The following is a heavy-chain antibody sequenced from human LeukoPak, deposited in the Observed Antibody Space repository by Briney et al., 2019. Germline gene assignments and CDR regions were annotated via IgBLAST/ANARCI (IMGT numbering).Heavy chain of an antibody. D-gene: IGHD3-9*01. J-gene: IGHJ4*02. Sequence: GGSLRLPCAASGFTFSSYWMSWVSQAPGEGLEWVSNIKQDGSEKYYVDSVKGRFTISRDNAKNSLYLQMNSLRAEDTAVYYCASCQSYYDILTGYQLLDYWGQGTLVTVSS. V-gene: IGHV3-7*01. CDR1: GFTFSSYW. CDR2: IKQDGSEK. CDR3: ASCQSYYDILTGYQLLDY.